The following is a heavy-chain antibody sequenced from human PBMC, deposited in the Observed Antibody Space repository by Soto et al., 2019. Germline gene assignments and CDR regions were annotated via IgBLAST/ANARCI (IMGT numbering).Heavy chain of an antibody. CDR1: GGTFSSYA. D-gene: IGHD2-21*02. Sequence: SVKVSCKASGGTFSSYAISWVRQAPGQGLEWMGGIIPIFGTANYAQKFQGRVTITADESTSTAYTELSSLRSEDTAVYYCARVGGVTGDYYGMDVWGQGTTVTVSS. V-gene: IGHV1-69*13. J-gene: IGHJ6*02. CDR3: ARVGGVTGDYYGMDV. CDR2: IIPIFGTA.